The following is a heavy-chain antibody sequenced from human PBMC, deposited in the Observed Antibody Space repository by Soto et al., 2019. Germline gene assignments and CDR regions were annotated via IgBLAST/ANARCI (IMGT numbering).Heavy chain of an antibody. J-gene: IGHJ3*02. V-gene: IGHV4-59*01. Sequence: QVQLQESGPGLVKPSETLSLTCTVSGGSISSYYWTWMRQPPGKRLEWMGYVYYSGSSNYNPSLKSRVTISVDMSKNQFSLELCSVTAADTAVYYCARDTVTTSDDAFDIWGQGTMVTVSS. D-gene: IGHD4-17*01. CDR1: GGSISSYY. CDR2: VYYSGSS. CDR3: ARDTVTTSDDAFDI.